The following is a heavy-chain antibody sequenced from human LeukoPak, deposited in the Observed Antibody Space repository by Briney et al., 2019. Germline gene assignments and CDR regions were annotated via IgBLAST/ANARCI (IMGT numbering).Heavy chain of an antibody. CDR2: SSGDGRTM. CDR1: GFTFRSYE. V-gene: IGHV3-48*03. Sequence: GGSLRLSCEASGFTFRSYEMNWVRQAPGKGLEWVSYSSGDGRTMYYADSVKGRFTISRDSGTNSLYLQMNSLRAEDTAVYYCTRGDGVATRYYYGLDVWGQGTTVTVSS. D-gene: IGHD5-12*01. J-gene: IGHJ6*02. CDR3: TRGDGVATRYYYGLDV.